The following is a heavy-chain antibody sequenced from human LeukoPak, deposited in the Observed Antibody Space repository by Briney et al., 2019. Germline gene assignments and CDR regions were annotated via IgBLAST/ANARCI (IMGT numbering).Heavy chain of an antibody. CDR2: INPNSGGT. CDR3: ARGTGWFWSPPSDYYGMDV. CDR1: GYTFTVYY. D-gene: IGHD3-3*01. J-gene: IGHJ6*02. Sequence: ASVKVSSKASGYTFTVYYMHGVRQAPGQGLERVGWINPNSGGTNYAQKFQGRVTMTRDTSISTAYMELSRLRSDDTAVYYCARGTGWFWSPPSDYYGMDVWGQGTTVTVSS. V-gene: IGHV1-2*02.